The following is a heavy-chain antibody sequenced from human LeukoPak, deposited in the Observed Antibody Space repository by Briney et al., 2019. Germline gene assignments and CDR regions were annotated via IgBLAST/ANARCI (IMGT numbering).Heavy chain of an antibody. J-gene: IGHJ5*02. Sequence: SETLSLTCSVSGGSISSSSYYWGWIRQPPGMGLEWIGSIYYSGITYYNQSLKSRAIVSVDTSKNQFSLNLNSVTAADTAVYYCVRRNGHSWDVGNWFDPWGQGTVVTVSA. D-gene: IGHD6-13*01. CDR2: IYYSGIT. CDR3: VRRNGHSWDVGNWFDP. CDR1: GGSISSSSYY. V-gene: IGHV4-39*01.